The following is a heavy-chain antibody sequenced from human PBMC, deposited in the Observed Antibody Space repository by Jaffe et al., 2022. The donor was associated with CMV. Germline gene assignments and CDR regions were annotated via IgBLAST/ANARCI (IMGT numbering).Heavy chain of an antibody. CDR3: ARDTVYDFWSGYRRTYYYYYGMDV. D-gene: IGHD3-3*01. J-gene: IGHJ6*02. CDR2: IYTSGST. CDR1: GGSISSYY. Sequence: QVQLQESGPGLVKPSETLSLTCTVSGGSISSYYWSWIRQPAGKGLEWIGRIYTSGSTNYNPSLKSRVTMSVDTSKNQFSLKLSSVTAADTAVYYCARDTVYDFWSGYRRTYYYYYGMDVWGQGTTVTVSS. V-gene: IGHV4-4*07.